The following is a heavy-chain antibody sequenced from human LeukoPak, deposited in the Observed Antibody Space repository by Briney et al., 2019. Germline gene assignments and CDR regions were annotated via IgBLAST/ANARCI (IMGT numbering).Heavy chain of an antibody. CDR2: ISSSSSTI. Sequence: GGALRLSCAASGFTFSSHSMNWVRQAPGKGLEWVSYISSSSSTIYYADSVKGRFTISRDNAKNSLYLQMNSLRDEDTAVYYCARGRAYYYDSSVQLAFDIWGQGTMVAVSS. J-gene: IGHJ3*02. D-gene: IGHD3-22*01. CDR3: ARGRAYYYDSSVQLAFDI. V-gene: IGHV3-48*02. CDR1: GFTFSSHS.